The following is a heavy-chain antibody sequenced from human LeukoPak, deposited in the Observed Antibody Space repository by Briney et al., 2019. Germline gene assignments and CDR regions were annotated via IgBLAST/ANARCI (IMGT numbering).Heavy chain of an antibody. Sequence: GGSLRLSCAASGFTFSSHAMNWVRQAPGKGLEWVSSISSSSSYIYYVDSVKGRFTISRDNAKNSLYLQMNSLRAEDTAVYYCARDYSSSWHDAFDIWGQGTMVTVSS. D-gene: IGHD6-13*01. CDR2: ISSSSSYI. CDR3: ARDYSSSWHDAFDI. V-gene: IGHV3-21*01. J-gene: IGHJ3*02. CDR1: GFTFSSHA.